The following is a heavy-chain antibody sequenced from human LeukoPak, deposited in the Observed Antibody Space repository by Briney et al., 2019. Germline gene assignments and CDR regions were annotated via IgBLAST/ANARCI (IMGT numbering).Heavy chain of an antibody. V-gene: IGHV3-23*01. CDR1: GFTVSSNY. CDR3: AIENSSPFDY. Sequence: GGSLRLSCAASGFTVSSNYMNWVRQAPGKGLEWVSAISGSGGSTYYADSVKGRFTISRDNSKNTLYLQMNSLRAEDTAVYYCAIENSSPFDYWGQGTLVTVSS. J-gene: IGHJ4*02. D-gene: IGHD6-13*01. CDR2: ISGSGGST.